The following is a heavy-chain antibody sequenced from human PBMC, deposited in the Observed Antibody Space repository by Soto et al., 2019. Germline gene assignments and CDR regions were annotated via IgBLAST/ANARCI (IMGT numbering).Heavy chain of an antibody. V-gene: IGHV3-23*01. CDR1: GLTFNSHA. CDR2: ISNSGSTT. J-gene: IGHJ4*02. CDR3: AKLTGRSTEVDY. Sequence: EVQLLESGGGLVQPGGSLRLSCAVSGLTFNSHAMTWVRQVPGKGLEWVSAISNSGSTTNYADSVKGRFTVSRDNSKNTLYLQMNSLRAEDTAIYYCAKLTGRSTEVDYWGQGTLVTVSS.